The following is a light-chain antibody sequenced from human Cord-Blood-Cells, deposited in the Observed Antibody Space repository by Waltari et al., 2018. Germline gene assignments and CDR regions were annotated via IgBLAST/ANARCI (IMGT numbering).Light chain of an antibody. V-gene: IGKV2-28*01. CDR2: LGS. CDR3: MQALQTVT. CDR1: QSLLHSNGYNY. J-gene: IGKJ3*01. Sequence: DIVMPQSPLSLPVPPGEPASISCRSSQSLLHSNGYNYLAGYLQKPGQSPQLLIYLGSNRASGVPDRFSGSGSGTDFTLKISRVEAEDVGVYYCMQALQTVTFGPGTKVDIK.